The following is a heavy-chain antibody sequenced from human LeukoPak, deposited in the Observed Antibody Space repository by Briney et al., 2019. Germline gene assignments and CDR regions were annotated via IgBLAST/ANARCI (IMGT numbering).Heavy chain of an antibody. V-gene: IGHV4-34*01. CDR3: ARRRGYYGSGSYYSYYMDV. J-gene: IGHJ6*03. Sequence: PSETLSLTCAVYGGSFSGYYWSWIRQPPGKGLEWIGEINHSGSTNYNPSLKSRVTISVDTSKNQFSLKLSSVTAADTAVYYCARRRGYYGSGSYYSYYMDVWGKGTTVTISS. D-gene: IGHD3-10*01. CDR1: GGSFSGYY. CDR2: INHSGST.